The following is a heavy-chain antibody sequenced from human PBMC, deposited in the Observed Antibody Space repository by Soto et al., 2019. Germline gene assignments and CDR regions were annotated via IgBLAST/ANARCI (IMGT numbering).Heavy chain of an antibody. CDR2: IIPIFGTA. Sequence: SVKVSCKASGGTLSSYAISWVRQAPGQGLEWMGGIIPIFGTANYAQKFQGRVTITADKSTSTAYMELSSLRSEDTAVYYCARESGYYDSSGYFGYWGQGTLVTVSS. D-gene: IGHD3-22*01. CDR1: GGTLSSYA. J-gene: IGHJ4*02. CDR3: ARESGYYDSSGYFGY. V-gene: IGHV1-69*06.